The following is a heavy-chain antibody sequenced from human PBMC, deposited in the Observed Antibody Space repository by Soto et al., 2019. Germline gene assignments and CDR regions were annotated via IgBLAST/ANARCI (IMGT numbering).Heavy chain of an antibody. Sequence: ASVKVSCKASGYTFTNYYIYWVRQAPRQGLEWMGIINSGGGSTSYAQKFQGRVTMTRDTSTSTVYMELSSLRSEDTAVYYCARDLAGLTTVLYFYGMDVWGQGTTVTVSS. CDR3: ARDLAGLTTVLYFYGMDV. D-gene: IGHD4-4*01. CDR1: GYTFTNYY. V-gene: IGHV1-46*01. CDR2: INSGGGST. J-gene: IGHJ6*02.